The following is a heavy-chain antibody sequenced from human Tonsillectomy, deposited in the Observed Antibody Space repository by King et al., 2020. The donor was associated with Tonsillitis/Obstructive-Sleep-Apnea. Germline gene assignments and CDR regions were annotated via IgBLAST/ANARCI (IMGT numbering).Heavy chain of an antibody. CDR3: ARGVYDSSGYSLIYFDY. CDR2: IYYSGST. CDR1: GGSISSYY. D-gene: IGHD3-22*01. Sequence: QLQESGPGLVKPSETLSLTCTVSGGSISSYYWSWIRQPPEKGLEWIGYIYYSGSTNYNPSLKSRVTISVDTSKNQFSLKLSSVTAADTAVYYCARGVYDSSGYSLIYFDYWGQGTLVTVSS. J-gene: IGHJ4*02. V-gene: IGHV4-59*01.